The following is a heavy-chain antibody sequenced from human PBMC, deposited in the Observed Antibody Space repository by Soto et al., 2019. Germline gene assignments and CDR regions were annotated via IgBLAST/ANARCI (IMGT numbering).Heavy chain of an antibody. D-gene: IGHD2-15*01. CDR3: ARDRPDIVVVVAATLYS. Sequence: SVKVSCKASGGTFSSYTISWVRQAPGQGLEWMGRIIPILGIANYAQKFQGRVTITADKSTSTAYMELSSLRSEDTAVYYCARDRPDIVVVVAATLYSWGQGTLVTVSS. V-gene: IGHV1-69*04. CDR1: GGTFSSYT. J-gene: IGHJ4*02. CDR2: IIPILGIA.